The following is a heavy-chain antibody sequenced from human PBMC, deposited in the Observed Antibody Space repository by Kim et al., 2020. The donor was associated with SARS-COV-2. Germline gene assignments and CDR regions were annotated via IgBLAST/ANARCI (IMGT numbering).Heavy chain of an antibody. J-gene: IGHJ4*02. CDR3: ARVGEVGAMMFDY. V-gene: IGHV4-59*01. Sequence: SETLSLTCTVSGGSISSYYWSWIRQPPGKGLEWIGYIYYSGSTNYNPSLKSRVTISVDTSKNQFSLKLSSVTAADTAVYYCARVGEVGAMMFDYWGQGTLVTVSS. CDR1: GGSISSYY. CDR2: IYYSGST. D-gene: IGHD1-26*01.